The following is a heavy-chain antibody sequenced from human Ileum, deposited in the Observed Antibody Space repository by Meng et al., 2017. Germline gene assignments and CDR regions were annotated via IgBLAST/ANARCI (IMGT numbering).Heavy chain of an antibody. D-gene: IGHD3/OR15-3a*01. Sequence: GGSLRLSCAASGFTFSAYNMHWVRQAPGKGLVWVSRIKPDGSTTTYTDSVKGRFTISRDNAKNTLYLQMNSLRDEDTAVYYCARDLNWVVWDYWGQGTVVTVSS. CDR1: GFTFSAYN. J-gene: IGHJ4*02. V-gene: IGHV3-74*01. CDR2: IKPDGSTT. CDR3: ARDLNWVVWDY.